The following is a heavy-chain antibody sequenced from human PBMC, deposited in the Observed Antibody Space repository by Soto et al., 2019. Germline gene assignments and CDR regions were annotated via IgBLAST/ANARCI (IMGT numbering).Heavy chain of an antibody. CDR3: ASILGLMSFEY. V-gene: IGHV3-48*01. CDR2: ISSASSTT. CDR1: GFTFSSYG. D-gene: IGHD3-10*02. J-gene: IGHJ4*02. Sequence: GGSLRLSCAASGFTFSSYGMHWVRQAPGKGLEWVSDISSASSTTYYADSVKGRFTISRDNAKNSLYLQMNSLRAEDTAVYYCASILGLMSFEYWGQGTLVTVSS.